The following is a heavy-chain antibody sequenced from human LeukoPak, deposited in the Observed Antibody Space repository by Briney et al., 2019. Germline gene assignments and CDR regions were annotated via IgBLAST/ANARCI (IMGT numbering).Heavy chain of an antibody. V-gene: IGHV3-9*01. J-gene: IGHJ4*02. CDR3: AKDKGIAVAEEYYFDY. Sequence: GRSLRLSCAASGFTFDDYAMHWVRQAPGKGLEWVSGISWNSGSIGYADSVKGRFTISRDNAKNSLYLQMNSLRAEDTALYYCAKDKGIAVAEEYYFDYWGQGTLVTVSS. CDR1: GFTFDDYA. D-gene: IGHD6-19*01. CDR2: ISWNSGSI.